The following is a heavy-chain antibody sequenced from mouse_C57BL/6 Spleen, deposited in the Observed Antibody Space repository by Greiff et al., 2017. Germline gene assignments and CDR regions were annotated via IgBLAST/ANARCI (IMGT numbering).Heavy chain of an antibody. CDR2: IYPGSGST. Sequence: QVQLKQPGAELVKPGASVKMSCKASGYTFTSYWITWVKQRPGQGLEWIGDIYPGSGSTNYNEKFKSKAPLTVDPSSSTAYMQLSSLTSEDSAVYYCARGDGSRFAYWGQGTLVTVSA. V-gene: IGHV1-55*01. CDR1: GYTFTSYW. J-gene: IGHJ3*01. D-gene: IGHD1-1*01. CDR3: ARGDGSRFAY.